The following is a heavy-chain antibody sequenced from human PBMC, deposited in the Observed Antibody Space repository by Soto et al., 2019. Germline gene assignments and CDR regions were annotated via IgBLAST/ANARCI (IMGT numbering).Heavy chain of an antibody. CDR1: GFTFSSYA. CDR3: AKDLKDIVATMPFDY. V-gene: IGHV3-23*01. CDR2: ISGSGGST. Sequence: GGSLRLSCAASGFTFSSYAMSWVRQAPGKGLEWVSAISGSGGSTYYADSVKGRFTISRDNSKNTLYLQMNSLRAEDTAVYYCAKDLKDIVATMPFDYWGQGTLVTVSS. J-gene: IGHJ4*02. D-gene: IGHD5-12*01.